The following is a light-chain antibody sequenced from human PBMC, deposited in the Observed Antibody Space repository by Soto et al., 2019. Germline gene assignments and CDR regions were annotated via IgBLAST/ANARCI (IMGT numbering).Light chain of an antibody. J-gene: IGLJ2*01. CDR3: SSYTTSLTVV. CDR1: DSDVGGYNY. CDR2: DVS. V-gene: IGLV2-14*01. Sequence: QSALTQPASVSGSPGQSITISCTGTDSDVGGYNYVSWYQQHPGKAPKVMIYDVSNRPSGVSNRFSGSKSGNTASLAISGLQAEDEADYYCSSYTTSLTVVFGGGTKVTVL.